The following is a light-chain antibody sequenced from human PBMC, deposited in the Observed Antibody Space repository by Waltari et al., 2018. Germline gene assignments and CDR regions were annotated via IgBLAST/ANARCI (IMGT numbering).Light chain of an antibody. V-gene: IGLV1-44*01. CDR2: SHD. CDR3: GAWDDRLNVYV. CDR1: SSNIGSNA. Sequence: QSVLTQPPSASGTPGQRVTISCSGSSSNIGSNALNWYQQLPGTAPTLLSYSHDQRPSGVPDRFSGSKSGTSASLAISGLQSEDEADYYCGAWDDRLNVYVFGTGTRVTVL. J-gene: IGLJ1*01.